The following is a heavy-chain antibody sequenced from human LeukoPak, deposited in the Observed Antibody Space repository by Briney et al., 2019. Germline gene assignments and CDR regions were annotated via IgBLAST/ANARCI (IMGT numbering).Heavy chain of an antibody. D-gene: IGHD3-22*01. J-gene: IGHJ4*02. CDR3: ARDPLNASSGYPY. CDR2: IIPILGIA. Sequence: ASVKVSCKASGGTFSSYTISWVRQVPGQGLEWMGRIIPILGIANYAQKFQGRVTITADKSTSTAYMELSSLRSEDTAVYYCARDPLNASSGYPYWGQGTLVTVSS. V-gene: IGHV1-69*04. CDR1: GGTFSSYT.